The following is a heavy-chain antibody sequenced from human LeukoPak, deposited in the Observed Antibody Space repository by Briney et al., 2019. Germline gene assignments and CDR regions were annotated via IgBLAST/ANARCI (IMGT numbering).Heavy chain of an antibody. V-gene: IGHV1-18*01. CDR3: ARASGSYCSSTSCNDAFDI. J-gene: IGHJ3*02. CDR1: GYTFSSYG. Sequence: GASVKVSCKASGYTFSSYGITWVRQAPGQGLEWMGWISAYNGNKNYAQNLQGRVTMTTDTSTSTAYLELKSLSSGDTAVYYCARASGSYCSSTSCNDAFDIWGQGTMVTVSS. D-gene: IGHD2-2*01. CDR2: ISAYNGNK.